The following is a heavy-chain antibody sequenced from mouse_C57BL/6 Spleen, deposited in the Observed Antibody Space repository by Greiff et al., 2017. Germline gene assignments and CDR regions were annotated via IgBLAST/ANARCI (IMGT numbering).Heavy chain of an antibody. CDR3: ARSGWDWYFDV. D-gene: IGHD1-1*02. Sequence: EVKLQESGPELVKPGASVKISCKASGYTFTDYNMDWVKQSHGKSLEWIGDINPNNGGTIYNQTFKGKATLTVDKSSSTAYMELRSLTSEDTAVYYCARSGWDWYFDVWGTGTTVTVSS. J-gene: IGHJ1*03. CDR2: INPNNGGT. CDR1: GYTFTDYN. V-gene: IGHV1-18*01.